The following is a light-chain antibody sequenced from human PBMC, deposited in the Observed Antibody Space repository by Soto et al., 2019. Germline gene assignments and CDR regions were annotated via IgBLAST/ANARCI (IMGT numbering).Light chain of an antibody. CDR2: AAS. Sequence: DIQLTQSPSFLSASVGDRVTITCRASQDINTYLAWYQQKPGKAPKLLIFAASTLQNGVPSRFSGSGSGTEFTVTIISPPPEDFATYYCQQRKSYPITFGQGTRLEIK. J-gene: IGKJ5*01. CDR1: QDINTY. CDR3: QQRKSYPIT. V-gene: IGKV1-9*01.